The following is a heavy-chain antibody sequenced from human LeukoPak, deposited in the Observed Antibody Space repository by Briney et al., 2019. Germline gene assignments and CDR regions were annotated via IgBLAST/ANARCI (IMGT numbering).Heavy chain of an antibody. D-gene: IGHD6-19*01. CDR1: GFTFSSYG. Sequence: GGSLRLSCAASGFTFSSYGMHWVRQAPGEGLEWVAVISYDGSNKYYADSVKGRFTISRDNSKNTLYLQMNSLRAENTAVYYCAKDLNSSGAFDYWGQGTLVTVSS. J-gene: IGHJ4*02. CDR2: ISYDGSNK. V-gene: IGHV3-30*18. CDR3: AKDLNSSGAFDY.